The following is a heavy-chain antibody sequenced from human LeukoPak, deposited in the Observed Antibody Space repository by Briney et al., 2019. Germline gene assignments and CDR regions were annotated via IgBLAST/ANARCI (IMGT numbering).Heavy chain of an antibody. CDR2: IIPILGIA. CDR3: ARIPRTYDSSGYYYSNWFGP. V-gene: IGHV1-69*04. Sequence: SVKVSCKASGGTFSSYAISWVRQAPGQGLEWMGRIIPILGIANYAQKFQGRVTITADKSTSTAYMELSSLRSEDTAVYYCARIPRTYDSSGYYYSNWFGPWGQGTLVTVSS. J-gene: IGHJ5*02. CDR1: GGTFSSYA. D-gene: IGHD3-22*01.